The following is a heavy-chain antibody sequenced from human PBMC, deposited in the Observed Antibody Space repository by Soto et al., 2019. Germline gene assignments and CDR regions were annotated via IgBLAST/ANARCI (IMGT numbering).Heavy chain of an antibody. CDR1: ADTFTSYY. V-gene: IGHV1-46*01. CDR3: AREENCRDGTCYAEYFMS. J-gene: IGHJ1*01. D-gene: IGHD2-15*01. Sequence: ASVKVSCKAPADTFTSYYIHWVRQAPGHGLEWMGIINPNGGSTRFAQTFQGRITMTRDTSTSTVYMELRTLTSEDTAVYYCAREENCRDGTCYAEYFMSWGQGTLVTVSS. CDR2: INPNGGST.